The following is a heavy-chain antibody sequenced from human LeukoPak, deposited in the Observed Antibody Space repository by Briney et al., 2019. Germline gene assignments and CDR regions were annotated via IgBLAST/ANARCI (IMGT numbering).Heavy chain of an antibody. J-gene: IGHJ4*02. Sequence: GALRLSCAASGFTFSSYAMHWVRQAPGKGLEWVAVISYDGSNKYYADSVKGRFTISRDNSKNTLYLQMNSLRADDTAVYFCAKSGYNRFDYWGQGTLVTVSS. CDR2: ISYDGSNK. CDR1: GFTFSSYA. D-gene: IGHD5-24*01. V-gene: IGHV3-30*04. CDR3: AKSGYNRFDY.